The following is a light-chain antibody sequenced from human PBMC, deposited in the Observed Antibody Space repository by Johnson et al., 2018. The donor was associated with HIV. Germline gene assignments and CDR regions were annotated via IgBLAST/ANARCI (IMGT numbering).Light chain of an antibody. CDR2: ENN. CDR3: GTWDSSLSAYV. Sequence: QSVLTQPPSVSAAPRQKVTISCSGSDSNIGSNYVSWYQQLPGTAPKLLIYENNKRPSGIPDRFSGSKSGTSATLGITGLPTGDEADYYCGTWDSSLSAYVFGTGTKVTVL. CDR1: DSNIGSNY. V-gene: IGLV1-51*02. J-gene: IGLJ1*01.